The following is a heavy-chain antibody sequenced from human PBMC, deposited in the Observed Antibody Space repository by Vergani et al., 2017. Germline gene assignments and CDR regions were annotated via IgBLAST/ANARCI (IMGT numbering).Heavy chain of an antibody. D-gene: IGHD4-17*01. CDR2: IWYDGSNK. V-gene: IGHV3-33*01. J-gene: IGHJ6*02. Sequence: QVQLVESGGGVVQPGRSLRLSCAASGFTFSSYGMHWVRQAPGKGLEWVAVIWYDGSNKYYADSVKGRFTISSDNSKNALYPQMNSLRAEDTAVYYCARVLHDYGASYYYYGMDGWDRGTTVAVS. CDR3: ARVLHDYGASYYYYGMDG. CDR1: GFTFSSYG.